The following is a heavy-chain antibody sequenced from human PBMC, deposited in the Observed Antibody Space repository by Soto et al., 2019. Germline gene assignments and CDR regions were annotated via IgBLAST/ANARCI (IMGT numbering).Heavy chain of an antibody. D-gene: IGHD3-3*01. J-gene: IGHJ6*02. V-gene: IGHV1-18*01. Sequence: ASVKVSCKASGYTFTSYGISWVRQAPGQGLEWMGWISAYNGNTNYAQKLQGRVTMTTDTSTSTAYMELRSLRSDDTAVYYCARGAGLTYYDFWSGPSAYYYGMDVWGQGTTVTVSS. CDR2: ISAYNGNT. CDR1: GYTFTSYG. CDR3: ARGAGLTYYDFWSGPSAYYYGMDV.